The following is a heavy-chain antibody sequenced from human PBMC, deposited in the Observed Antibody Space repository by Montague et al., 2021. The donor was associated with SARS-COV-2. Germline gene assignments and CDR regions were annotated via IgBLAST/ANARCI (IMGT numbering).Heavy chain of an antibody. CDR1: GGSTSNYY. J-gene: IGHJ4*02. CDR2: IFYTGST. D-gene: IGHD2-15*01. Sequence: SETLSLTCSVSGGSTSNYYWTWIRRSPGKGLQWIGYIFYTGSTKFNPSLKSRVSMSLDTSKNHFSLRLSAVTAAVTARYYCARAQNICFIANCVNYFDLWGLGALVTVSS. V-gene: IGHV4-59*01. CDR3: ARAQNICFIANCVNYFDL.